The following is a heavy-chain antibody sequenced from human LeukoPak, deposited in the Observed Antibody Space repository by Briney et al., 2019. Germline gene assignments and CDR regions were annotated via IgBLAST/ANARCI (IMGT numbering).Heavy chain of an antibody. CDR3: ARLAGYYGSGLRAFDI. CDR2: ISWDGGST. J-gene: IGHJ3*02. V-gene: IGHV3-43*01. D-gene: IGHD3-10*01. Sequence: PGGSLRLSCAASGFTFDDYTMHWVRQAPGKGLEWVSLISWDGGSTYYADSVKGRFTISRDNSKNSLYLQMNSLRTEDTALYYCARLAGYYGSGLRAFDICGQGTMVTVSS. CDR1: GFTFDDYT.